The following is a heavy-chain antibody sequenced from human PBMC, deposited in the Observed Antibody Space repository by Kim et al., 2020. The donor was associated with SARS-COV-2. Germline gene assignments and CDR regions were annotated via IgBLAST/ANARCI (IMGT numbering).Heavy chain of an antibody. V-gene: IGHV4-30-4*01. Sequence: SETLSLTCTVSGGSISSGDYYWSWIRQPPGKGLEWIGYIYYSGSTYYNPSLKSRVTISVDTSKNQFSLKLSSVTAADTAVYYCARGGAYSSSWYGGGFYYFDYWGQGTLVTVSS. CDR1: GGSISSGDYY. CDR2: IYYSGST. CDR3: ARGGAYSSSWYGGGFYYFDY. D-gene: IGHD6-13*01. J-gene: IGHJ4*02.